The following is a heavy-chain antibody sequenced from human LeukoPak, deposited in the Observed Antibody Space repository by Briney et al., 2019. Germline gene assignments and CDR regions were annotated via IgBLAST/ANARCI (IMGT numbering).Heavy chain of an antibody. D-gene: IGHD5-18*01. CDR3: ARGINTYGTPAHSDY. CDR2: IYHVGTT. J-gene: IGHJ4*02. V-gene: IGHV4-38-2*02. CDR1: GGSISSYH. Sequence: SETLSLTCTVSGGSISSYHWGWIRQPPGKGLEWIGSIYHVGTTYHNPSLKSRATISVDTSKNQFSLKLSSVTAADTAVYYCARGINTYGTPAHSDYWGQGTLVTVSS.